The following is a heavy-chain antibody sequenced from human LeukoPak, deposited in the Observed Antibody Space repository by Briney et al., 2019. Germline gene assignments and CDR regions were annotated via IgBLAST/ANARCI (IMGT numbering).Heavy chain of an antibody. D-gene: IGHD5-24*01. Sequence: GGSLRLSCAASGFTFSSYAMSWVRQAPGKGLEWVSGIIANGVNTYYADSVQGRFTISRDNSKNTLYLQMSSLRAEDTAVYYCAKVPSKMTTRTFDSWGRGTLVTVSS. CDR1: GFTFSSYA. CDR2: IIANGVNT. CDR3: AKVPSKMTTRTFDS. J-gene: IGHJ4*02. V-gene: IGHV3-23*01.